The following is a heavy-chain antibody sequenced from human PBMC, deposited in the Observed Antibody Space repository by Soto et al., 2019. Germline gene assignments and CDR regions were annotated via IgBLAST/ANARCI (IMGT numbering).Heavy chain of an antibody. D-gene: IGHD3-9*01. CDR2: IRSKANSYAT. CDR1: GFTFSGSA. J-gene: IGHJ5*02. Sequence: PGGSLRLSCAASGFTFSGSAMHWVRQASGKGLEWVGRIRSKANSYATAYAASVKGRFTISRDDSKNTAYLQMNSLKTEDTAVYYCTRIPYYDILTGYSKYRNWFDPWGQGTLVTVSS. CDR3: TRIPYYDILTGYSKYRNWFDP. V-gene: IGHV3-73*01.